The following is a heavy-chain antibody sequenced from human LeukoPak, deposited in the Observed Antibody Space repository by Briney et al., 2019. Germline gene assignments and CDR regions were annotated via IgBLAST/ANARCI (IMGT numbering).Heavy chain of an antibody. D-gene: IGHD3-3*01. V-gene: IGHV3-23*01. CDR1: GFMFSSYA. J-gene: IGHJ4*02. Sequence: GGSLRLSCAASGFMFSSYAMGWVRQAPGKGLEWVSGISGSGAITYYADSVKGRFSISGDNSKNTVSLQVNSLRAEDTAVYYCAKDQHGEVPDYFDYWGQGTLVTVSS. CDR3: AKDQHGEVPDYFDY. CDR2: ISGSGAIT.